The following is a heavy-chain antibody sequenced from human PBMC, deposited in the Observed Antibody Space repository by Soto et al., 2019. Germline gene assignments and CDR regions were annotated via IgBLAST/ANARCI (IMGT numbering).Heavy chain of an antibody. CDR3: ARGIATGQLDP. CDR2: INPDNGNT. D-gene: IGHD2-15*01. V-gene: IGHV1-3*01. Sequence: GASVKVSCKTSGYTFITSTIHWLRQAPGRRLEWMGWINPDNGNTKSSQKFQDRVIITRDTSASTAYMDLSSLRSEDTAVYYCARGIATGQLDPWGQGTLVTVSS. CDR1: GYTFITST. J-gene: IGHJ5*02.